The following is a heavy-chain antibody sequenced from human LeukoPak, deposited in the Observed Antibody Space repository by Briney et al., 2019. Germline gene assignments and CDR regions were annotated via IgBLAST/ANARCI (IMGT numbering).Heavy chain of an antibody. CDR3: AREKMELVVPAAMVDFYYYYGMDV. V-gene: IGHV3-48*03. J-gene: IGHJ6*02. D-gene: IGHD2-2*01. CDR2: ISSSGSTI. Sequence: GGSLRLSCAASGFTFSSYEMNWVRQAPGKGPEWVSYISSSGSTIYYADSVKGRFTISRDNAKNSLYLQMNSLRAEDTAVYYCAREKMELVVPAAMVDFYYYYGMDVWGQGTTVTVSS. CDR1: GFTFSSYE.